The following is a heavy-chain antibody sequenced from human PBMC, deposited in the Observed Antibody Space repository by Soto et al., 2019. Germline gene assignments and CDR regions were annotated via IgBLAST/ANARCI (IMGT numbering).Heavy chain of an antibody. CDR3: ARASGRDYYYGMGV. V-gene: IGHV1-2*04. J-gene: IGHJ6*02. CDR2: INPSTGGA. CDR1: GYTFIGYY. Sequence: QVQLVQSGAEVKKPGASVNISCKASGYTFIGYYMNWVRQAPGQGLEWMGWINPSTGGAHSAQKFQGWVTMTSDRSSSTAYVELRGLKSDDSAVYYCARASGRDYYYGMGVWGQGNPGHRLL.